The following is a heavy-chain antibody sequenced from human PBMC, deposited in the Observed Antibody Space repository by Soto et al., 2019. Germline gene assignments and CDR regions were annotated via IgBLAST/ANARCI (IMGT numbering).Heavy chain of an antibody. D-gene: IGHD2-8*02. Sequence: PSETLSLTCTVSGGSISSYYWSWIRQPPGKGLEWIGYIYYSGSTNYNPSLKSRFTISVDTSKNQFSLKLTSVTAADTAVYYCARDKITGLFGYWGQGTLVTVSS. V-gene: IGHV4-59*12. CDR1: GGSISSYY. CDR2: IYYSGST. J-gene: IGHJ4*02. CDR3: ARDKITGLFGY.